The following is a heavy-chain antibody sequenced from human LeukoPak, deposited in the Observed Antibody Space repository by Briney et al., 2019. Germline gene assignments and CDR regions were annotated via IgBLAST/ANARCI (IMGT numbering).Heavy chain of an antibody. D-gene: IGHD3-10*01. J-gene: IGHJ4*02. V-gene: IGHV3-9*01. Sequence: PGGSLRLSCAASGFTFDDYAMHWVRQAPGKGLEWVSGICWNSGSIGYADSVKGRFTISRDNAKNSLYLQMNSLRAEDTALYYCAKDIGWGYGSGNRGYFDYWGQGTLVTVSS. CDR1: GFTFDDYA. CDR3: AKDIGWGYGSGNRGYFDY. CDR2: ICWNSGSI.